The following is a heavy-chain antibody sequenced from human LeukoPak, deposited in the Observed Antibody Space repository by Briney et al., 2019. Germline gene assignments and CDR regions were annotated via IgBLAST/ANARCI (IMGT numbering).Heavy chain of an antibody. Sequence: RRFLRLSCAASGFTFDDYAMHWVRQAPGKGLEWVSGISWNSGSIGYADSVKGRFTISRDNAKNSLYLQMNSLRAEDMALYYCAKGSSGYDYSFDYWGQGTLVTVSS. D-gene: IGHD5-12*01. CDR1: GFTFDDYA. CDR2: ISWNSGSI. J-gene: IGHJ4*02. V-gene: IGHV3-9*03. CDR3: AKGSSGYDYSFDY.